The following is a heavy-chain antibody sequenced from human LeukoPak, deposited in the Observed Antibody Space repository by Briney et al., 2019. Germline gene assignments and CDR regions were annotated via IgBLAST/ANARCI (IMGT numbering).Heavy chain of an antibody. V-gene: IGHV3-48*01. CDR1: GFTFSSYS. CDR2: ISSSSSPI. J-gene: IGHJ6*03. CDR3: ARKLLRADYYYIDV. D-gene: IGHD4-23*01. Sequence: GGSLRLSCAASGFTFSSYSMNWVRQAPGKGLEWVAYISSSSSPIYYAGFVKGRFTISRDNAKSSLYLEMNSLTAEDTAVYYCARKLLRADYYYIDVWGKGTTVTVSS.